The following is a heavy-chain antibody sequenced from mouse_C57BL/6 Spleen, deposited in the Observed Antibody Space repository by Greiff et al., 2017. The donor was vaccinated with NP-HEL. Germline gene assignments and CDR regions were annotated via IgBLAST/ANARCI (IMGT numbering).Heavy chain of an antibody. CDR1: GYAFTNYL. CDR3: ARKRGYGYDRGAMDY. Sequence: VQLQQSGAELVRPGTSVKVSCKASGYAFTNYLIEWVKQRPGQGLEWIGVINPGSGGTNYNEKFKGKATLTADKSSSTAYMQLSSLTSEGSAVYFCARKRGYGYDRGAMDYWGQGTSVTVSS. J-gene: IGHJ4*01. D-gene: IGHD2-2*01. CDR2: INPGSGGT. V-gene: IGHV1-54*01.